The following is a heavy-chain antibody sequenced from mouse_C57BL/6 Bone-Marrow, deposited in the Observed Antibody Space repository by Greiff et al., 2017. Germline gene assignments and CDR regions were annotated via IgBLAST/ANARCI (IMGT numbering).Heavy chain of an antibody. CDR1: GYTFTSYW. J-gene: IGHJ3*01. CDR3: SRRVYYDYDWFAY. D-gene: IGHD2-4*01. Sequence: QVQLQQPGAELVKPGASVKLSCKASGYTFTSYWMQWVKQRPGQGLEWIGEIDPSDSYTNYNQKFKGKATLTADTSSSTAYMQLSSLTSEDSAVYYGSRRVYYDYDWFAYWGQGTLVTVSA. CDR2: IDPSDSYT. V-gene: IGHV1-50*01.